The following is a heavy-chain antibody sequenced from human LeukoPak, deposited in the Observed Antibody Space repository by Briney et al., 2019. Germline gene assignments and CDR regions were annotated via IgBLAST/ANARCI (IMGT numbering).Heavy chain of an antibody. D-gene: IGHD6-19*01. CDR1: GGSFSGYY. CDR3: ASNWSGRGIAVARTRRTGDRIKYFQH. CDR2: INHGGST. J-gene: IGHJ1*01. V-gene: IGHV4-34*01. Sequence: PSETLSLTCAVYGGSFSGYYWSWIRQPPGKGLEWIGEINHGGSTNYNPSLKSRVTISVDTSKNQFSLKLSSVTAADTAVYYCASNWSGRGIAVARTRRTGDRIKYFQHWGQGTLVTVSS.